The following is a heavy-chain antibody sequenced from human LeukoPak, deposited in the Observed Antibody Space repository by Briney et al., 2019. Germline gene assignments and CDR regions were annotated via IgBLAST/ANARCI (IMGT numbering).Heavy chain of an antibody. D-gene: IGHD2-8*01. V-gene: IGHV4-34*01. CDR2: INHSGST. CDR1: GGSFSGYY. J-gene: IGHJ5*02. Sequence: PSQTLSLTCAVYGGSFSGYYWSWIRQPPGKGLEWIGEINHSGSTNYNPSLKSRVTISVDTSKNQFSLKLSSVTAADTAVYYCARGSRGIVLMVYAILPNWFDPWGQGTLVTVSS. CDR3: ARGSRGIVLMVYAILPNWFDP.